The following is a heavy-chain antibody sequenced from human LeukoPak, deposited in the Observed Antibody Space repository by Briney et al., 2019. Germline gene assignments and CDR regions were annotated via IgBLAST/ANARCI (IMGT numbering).Heavy chain of an antibody. D-gene: IGHD6-6*01. CDR3: AGTIAARRLYYYYMDV. J-gene: IGHJ6*03. CDR2: IIPILGIA. V-gene: IGHV1-69*02. Sequence: GASVKVSCKASGGTFSSYTISWVRQAPRQGLEWMGRIIPILGIANYAQKFQGRVTITADKSTSTAYMELSSLRSEDTAVYYCAGTIAARRLYYYYMDVWGKGTTVTVSS. CDR1: GGTFSSYT.